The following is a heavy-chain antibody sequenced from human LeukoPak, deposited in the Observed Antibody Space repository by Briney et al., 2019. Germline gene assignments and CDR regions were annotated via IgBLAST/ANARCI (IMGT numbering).Heavy chain of an antibody. J-gene: IGHJ4*02. CDR2: ISYDGSNK. D-gene: IGHD5-18*01. Sequence: GGSLRLSCAASGFTFSSYAMHWVRQAPGKGLEWVAVISYDGSNKYYADSVKGRFTISRDNSKNTLYLQMNGLRAEDTAVYYCARCVDTAMEWVDYWGQGTLVTVSS. CDR1: GFTFSSYA. CDR3: ARCVDTAMEWVDY. V-gene: IGHV3-30*04.